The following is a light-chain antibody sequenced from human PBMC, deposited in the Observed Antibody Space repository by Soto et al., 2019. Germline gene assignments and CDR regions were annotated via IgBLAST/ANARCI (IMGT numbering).Light chain of an antibody. CDR2: GNS. V-gene: IGLV1-40*01. CDR3: QSYDSSLSGWV. Sequence: QPVLTQPPSVSGAPGQRVTISCTGSSSNIGAGYDVHWYQQLPGTAPKLLIYGNSNRPSGVPYRFSGSKSGTSASLAITGLRAEDEADYYCQSYDSSLSGWVFSGGTKLTVL. J-gene: IGLJ3*02. CDR1: SSNIGAGYD.